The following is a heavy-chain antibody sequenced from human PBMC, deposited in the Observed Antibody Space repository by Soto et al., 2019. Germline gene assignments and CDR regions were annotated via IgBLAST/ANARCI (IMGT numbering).Heavy chain of an antibody. J-gene: IGHJ6*02. CDR3: ARGNLELYYYGMDV. V-gene: IGHV3-13*01. Sequence: EVQLVESGGGLVQPGGSLRLSCAASGFTFSSYDMHWVRQATGKGLEWVSAIGTAGDTYYPGSVKGRFTISRENAKNSLYLQMNSLRAGDTAVYYCARGNLELYYYGMDVWGQGTTVTVSS. D-gene: IGHD3-3*01. CDR2: IGTAGDT. CDR1: GFTFSSYD.